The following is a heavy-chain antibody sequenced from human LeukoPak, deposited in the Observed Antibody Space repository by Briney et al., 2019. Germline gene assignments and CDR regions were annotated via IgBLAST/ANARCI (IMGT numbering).Heavy chain of an antibody. CDR3: AKDGLRGQYSYGPGRFDY. D-gene: IGHD5-18*01. CDR1: GFTFSSYG. J-gene: IGHJ4*02. CDR2: ISYDGSNK. V-gene: IGHV3-30*18. Sequence: QPGGSLRLSCAASGFTFSSYGMHWVRQAPGKGLEWVAVISYDGSNKYYADSVKGRFTISRDNSKNTLYLQMNSLRAEDTAVYYCAKDGLRGQYSYGPGRFDYWGQGTLVTVSS.